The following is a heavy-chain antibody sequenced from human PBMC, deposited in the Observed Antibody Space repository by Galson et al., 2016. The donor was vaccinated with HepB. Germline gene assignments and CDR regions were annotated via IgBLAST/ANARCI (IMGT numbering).Heavy chain of an antibody. CDR2: IGGSGMST. V-gene: IGHV3-23*01. J-gene: IGHJ5*02. CDR3: ARVPLLPAAHFDP. CDR1: GFTFSNFA. Sequence: SLRLSCAVSGFTFSNFAMSWVRQTPGKGLEWVSAIGGSGMSTFYADSVKGRFTISRDTSRNTLFLQMNSLRAEDTAIYYCARVPLLPAAHFDPWGQGALVTVSS. D-gene: IGHD2-2*01.